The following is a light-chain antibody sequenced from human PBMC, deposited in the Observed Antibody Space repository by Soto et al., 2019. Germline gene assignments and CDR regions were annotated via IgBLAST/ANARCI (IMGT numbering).Light chain of an antibody. CDR3: SSYTSGSTLVV. CDR1: SSDVGGYKY. CDR2: EVS. Sequence: QSALTQPASVSGSPGQSITISCTGTSSDVGGYKYVSWYQQHPGKAPKLMIYEVSTRPSGVSNRFSGSKSGNTDSLTISGLQAEDEADYYCSSYTSGSTLVVFGGGTKLTVL. J-gene: IGLJ2*01. V-gene: IGLV2-14*01.